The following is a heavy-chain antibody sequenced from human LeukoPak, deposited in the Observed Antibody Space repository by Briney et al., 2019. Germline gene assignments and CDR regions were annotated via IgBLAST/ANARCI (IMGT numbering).Heavy chain of an antibody. V-gene: IGHV3-66*01. J-gene: IGHJ4*02. CDR2: IYSGGST. CDR3: ARDLNDILTGYYTDY. D-gene: IGHD3-9*01. Sequence: PGGSLRLSCAASGFTVSSNYMSWVRQAPGKGLEWVSVIYSGGSTYYADSVKGRFTISRDNSKNTLYLQMNSLRAEDTAVYYCARDLNDILTGYYTDYWGQGTLVTASS. CDR1: GFTVSSNY.